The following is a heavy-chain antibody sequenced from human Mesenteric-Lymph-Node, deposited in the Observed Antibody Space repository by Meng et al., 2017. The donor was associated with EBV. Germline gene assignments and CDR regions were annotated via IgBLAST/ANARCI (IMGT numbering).Heavy chain of an antibody. V-gene: IGHV4-34*01. CDR1: GGSVGGYY. CDR3: ARAGSVGWSELDY. D-gene: IGHD6-19*01. CDR2: ISHSVRT. J-gene: IGHJ4*02. Sequence: QGQQQQWCAGLLNPSETLSRTCAVYGGSVGGYYWSWLQQPPGKGLEWIGEISHSVRTNYNPSLKSRVSLSVDTSKNQFSLKLSSVTAADTAVYYCARAGSVGWSELDYWGQGTLVTVFS.